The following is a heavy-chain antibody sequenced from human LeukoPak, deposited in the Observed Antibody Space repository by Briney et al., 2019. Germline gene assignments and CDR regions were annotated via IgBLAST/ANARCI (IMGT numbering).Heavy chain of an antibody. Sequence: ASVKVSCKASGYTFTGYYMHWVRQAPGQGLEWMGWINPNSGGTNYAQKFQGRVTMTGDTSISTAYMELSRLRSDDTAVYYCARVTAATGYAFDIWGQGTMVTVSS. CDR1: GYTFTGYY. V-gene: IGHV1-2*02. D-gene: IGHD6-13*01. J-gene: IGHJ3*02. CDR2: INPNSGGT. CDR3: ARVTAATGYAFDI.